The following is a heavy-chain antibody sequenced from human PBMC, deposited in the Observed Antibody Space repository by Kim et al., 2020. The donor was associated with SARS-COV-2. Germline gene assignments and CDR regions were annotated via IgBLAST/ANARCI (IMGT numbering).Heavy chain of an antibody. J-gene: IGHJ4*02. Sequence: GGSLRLSCAASGFTFSSYAMSWVRQAPGKGLEWVSLIYGGGRSTYYADSVKGRFTISRDNSKNTLYLLMNSLRAEDTAVYYCAKRIAYGGYVDYWGQGTLVTVSS. CDR3: AKRIAYGGYVDY. CDR2: IYGGGRST. V-gene: IGHV3-23*03. D-gene: IGHD2-15*01. CDR1: GFTFSSYA.